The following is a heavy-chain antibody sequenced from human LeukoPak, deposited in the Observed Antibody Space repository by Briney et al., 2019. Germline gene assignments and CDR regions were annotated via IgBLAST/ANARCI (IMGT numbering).Heavy chain of an antibody. CDR2: ISDSGGSA. CDR1: GFTFSSYA. CDR3: ARDPGGTLTGSTRVYGMDV. D-gene: IGHD3-9*01. J-gene: IGHJ6*02. Sequence: GGSLRLSCAASGFTFSSYAMSWVRQAPGKGLEWVSAISDSGGSAYYTDSVKGRFTISRDKSKNTLYLQMNSLRAEDTAVYYCARDPGGTLTGSTRVYGMDVWGQGTTVTVSS. V-gene: IGHV3-23*01.